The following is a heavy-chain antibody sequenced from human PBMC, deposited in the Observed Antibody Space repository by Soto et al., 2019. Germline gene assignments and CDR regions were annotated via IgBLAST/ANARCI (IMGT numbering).Heavy chain of an antibody. CDR1: GFTFSSYW. CDR3: ASEGTSFWFDP. Sequence: EVQLVESGGGLVQPGGSLRLSCAASGFTFSSYWMSWVRQAPGKGLEWVANIKQDGSEKYYVDSVKGRFTISRDNAKNSLYLQMNSLRAEDTAVYYCASEGTSFWFDPWGQGTLVTVSS. V-gene: IGHV3-7*03. J-gene: IGHJ5*02. CDR2: IKQDGSEK.